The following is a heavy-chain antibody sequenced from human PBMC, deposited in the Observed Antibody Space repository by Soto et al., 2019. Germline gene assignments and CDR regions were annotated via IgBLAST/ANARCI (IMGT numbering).Heavy chain of an antibody. CDR1: GGSISSGDYY. Sequence: KPSETLSLTCTVSGGSISSGDYYWSWIRQPPGKGLEWIGYIYYSGSTYYNPSLKSRVTISVDTSKNQFSLKLSSVTAADTAVYYCARVPAVGITGTYYFDYWGQGTLVTVSS. V-gene: IGHV4-30-4*01. J-gene: IGHJ4*01. CDR2: IYYSGST. D-gene: IGHD1-7*01. CDR3: ARVPAVGITGTYYFDY.